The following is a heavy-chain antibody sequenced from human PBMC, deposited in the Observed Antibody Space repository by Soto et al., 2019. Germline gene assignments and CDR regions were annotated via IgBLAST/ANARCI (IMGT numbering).Heavy chain of an antibody. CDR2: IYPGDSDT. Sequence: GESLKISCKGSVYSFTSYWIGWVRQMPGKGLEWMGIIYPGDSDTRYSPSFQGQVTISADKSISTAYLQWSSLKASDTAMYYCARTAIAAAGTIDYWGQGTLVTVSS. V-gene: IGHV5-51*01. CDR1: VYSFTSYW. CDR3: ARTAIAAAGTIDY. D-gene: IGHD6-13*01. J-gene: IGHJ4*02.